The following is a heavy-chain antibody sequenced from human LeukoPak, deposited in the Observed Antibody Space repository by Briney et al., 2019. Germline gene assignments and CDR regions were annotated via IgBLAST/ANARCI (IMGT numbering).Heavy chain of an antibody. CDR1: GYTFTGYY. CDR2: INPNSGGT. D-gene: IGHD6-6*01. CDR3: ARDPMSSSSFWADY. V-gene: IGHV1-2*02. J-gene: IGHJ4*02. Sequence: ASVKVSCKASGYTFTGYYMHWVRQAPGQGLEWMGWINPNSGGTNYAQKFQGRVTMTRDTSTSTAYMELSRLRSDDTAVYYCARDPMSSSSFWADYWGQGTLVTVPS.